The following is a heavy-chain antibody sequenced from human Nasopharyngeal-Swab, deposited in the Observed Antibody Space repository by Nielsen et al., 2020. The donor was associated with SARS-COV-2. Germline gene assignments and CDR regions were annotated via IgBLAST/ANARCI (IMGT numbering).Heavy chain of an antibody. Sequence: GESLKISCAASGFTFDDYAMHWVRQAPGKGLDCVSLISGDGGSTYYADSVKGRFTISRDNSKNSLYLQMNSLRTEDTALYYCAKERKDYDFWSGYYRYYFDYWGQGTLVTVSS. CDR3: AKERKDYDFWSGYYRYYFDY. D-gene: IGHD3-3*01. CDR1: GFTFDDYA. J-gene: IGHJ4*02. CDR2: ISGDGGST. V-gene: IGHV3-43*02.